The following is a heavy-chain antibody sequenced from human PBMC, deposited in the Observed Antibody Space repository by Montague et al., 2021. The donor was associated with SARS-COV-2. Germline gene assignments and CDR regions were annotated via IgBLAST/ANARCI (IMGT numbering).Heavy chain of an antibody. J-gene: IGHJ4*02. CDR2: MHFTGKT. Sequence: SETLSLTCSVSGDSITNHYWSWIRQPAGKGLEWIGRMHFTGKTNFSPFFSSRLTMSADTSKNQFSLKLTSVTAADTAVYFCARDRFDFGAGRQGTIDFWGQGTLVTVSS. CDR1: GDSITNHY. D-gene: IGHD3-10*01. CDR3: ARDRFDFGAGRQGTIDF. V-gene: IGHV4-4*07.